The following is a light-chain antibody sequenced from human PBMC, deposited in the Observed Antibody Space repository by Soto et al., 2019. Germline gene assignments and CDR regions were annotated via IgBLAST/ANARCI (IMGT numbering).Light chain of an antibody. J-gene: IGKJ3*01. CDR3: QKYISAPFT. CDR1: QGVSNY. Sequence: DIPMTQSPSSLSASVGDRVSITCRASQGVSNYLAWYQQKPGKVPKLLIYGASTLQSGVPSRFSGSGSGTDFSLTISSLQPEDVATYYCQKYISAPFTFGPGTSVHIK. V-gene: IGKV1-27*01. CDR2: GAS.